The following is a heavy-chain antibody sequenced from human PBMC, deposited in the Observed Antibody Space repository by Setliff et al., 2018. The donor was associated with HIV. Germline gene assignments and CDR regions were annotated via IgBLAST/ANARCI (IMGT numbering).Heavy chain of an antibody. Sequence: ASVKVSCKASGGTFTFYGLNWVRQAPGQGLEWMGKIIPKSDATDYAQKFRGRVTITADKSSNTVYLELTSLTSEDTAVYYCARELGEYCSGGTCYHHYYFDYWGPGTLGTVSS. V-gene: IGHV1-69*06. CDR3: ARELGEYCSGGTCYHHYYFDY. CDR1: GGTFTFYG. CDR2: IIPKSDAT. D-gene: IGHD2-15*01. J-gene: IGHJ4*02.